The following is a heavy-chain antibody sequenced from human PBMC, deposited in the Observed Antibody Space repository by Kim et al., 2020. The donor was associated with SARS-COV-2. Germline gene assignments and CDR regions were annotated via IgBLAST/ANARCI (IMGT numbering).Heavy chain of an antibody. D-gene: IGHD6-19*01. CDR3: ARDSSGSSHRP. CDR2: INHSGST. CDR1: GGSFSGYY. J-gene: IGHJ5*02. Sequence: SETLSLTCAVYGGSFSGYYWSWIRQPPGKGLEWIGEINHSGSTNYNPSLKSRVTISVDTSKNQFSLKLSSVTAADTAVYYCARDSSGSSHRPWGQGTLVTVSS. V-gene: IGHV4-34*01.